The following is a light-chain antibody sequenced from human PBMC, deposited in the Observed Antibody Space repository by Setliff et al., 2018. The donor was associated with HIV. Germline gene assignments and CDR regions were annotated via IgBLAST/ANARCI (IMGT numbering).Light chain of an antibody. Sequence: SYELTQPPSVSVAPGKTARITCGENNIGSKSVHWYQQKPGQAPVLVVYDDNDRPSGIPERFSDSNSGNTATLTISRVEAGDEADYYCQVWDGNSDHYVFGTGTKVTVL. CDR1: NIGSKS. CDR2: DDN. V-gene: IGLV3-21*03. J-gene: IGLJ1*01. CDR3: QVWDGNSDHYV.